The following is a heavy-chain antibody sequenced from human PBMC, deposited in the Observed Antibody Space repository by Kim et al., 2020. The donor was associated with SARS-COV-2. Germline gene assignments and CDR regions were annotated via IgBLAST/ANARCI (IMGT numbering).Heavy chain of an antibody. CDR2: ISGSGGST. D-gene: IGHD3-22*01. J-gene: IGHJ4*02. Sequence: GGSLRLSCAVSGFTFSSYAMSWVRQAPGKGLEWVSAISGSGGSTYYADSVKGRFTISRDNSKNTLYLQMNSLRAEDTAVYYCAKGDRITMIVVVTLFDYWGQGTLGTVSS. V-gene: IGHV3-23*01. CDR1: GFTFSSYA. CDR3: AKGDRITMIVVVTLFDY.